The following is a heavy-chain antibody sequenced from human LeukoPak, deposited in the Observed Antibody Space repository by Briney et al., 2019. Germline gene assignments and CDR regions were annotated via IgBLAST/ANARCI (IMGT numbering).Heavy chain of an antibody. D-gene: IGHD3-10*01. CDR1: GGSISSGDYY. Sequence: PSETLSLTCTVSGGSISSGDYYWSWIRQPPGKGLEWIGYIYYSGSTYYNPSLKSRVTISVDTPKNQFSLKLSSVTAADTAVYYCARVENYYGSGSSFGMDVWGQGTTVTVSS. J-gene: IGHJ6*02. CDR2: IYYSGST. V-gene: IGHV4-30-4*01. CDR3: ARVENYYGSGSSFGMDV.